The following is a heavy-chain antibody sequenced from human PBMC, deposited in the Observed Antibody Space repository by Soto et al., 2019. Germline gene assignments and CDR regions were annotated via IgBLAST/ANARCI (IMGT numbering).Heavy chain of an antibody. CDR2: INRDGSGT. D-gene: IGHD6-13*01. J-gene: IGHJ4*02. V-gene: IGHV3-74*01. CDR1: GFTFSTYW. CDR3: GSGEEADHWYVLDF. Sequence: EVQLVESGGGLVQPGGSLRLSCAASGFTFSTYWMHWVRQVPGEGLVWVSHINRDGSGTSYADSVKGRFTISRDNARNTVYLQMSSLRDEDTAVYYLGSGEEADHWYVLDFWGQRLLVTVSS.